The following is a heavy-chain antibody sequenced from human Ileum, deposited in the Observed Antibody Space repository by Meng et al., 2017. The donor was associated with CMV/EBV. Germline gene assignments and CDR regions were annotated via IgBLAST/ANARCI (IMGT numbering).Heavy chain of an antibody. CDR1: GFDFRDAH. J-gene: IGHJ4*02. V-gene: IGHV3-15*07. CDR2: VKNRVEGGTT. CDR3: TTGYSNWYFG. Sequence: WAGSGFDFRDAHMGWVRQAPGKGLEWVGRVKNRVEGGTTEYGALLRDRFIISRDDSKSTVYLQMNSLKTEDTAIYYCTTGYSNWYFGWGQGTLVTISS. D-gene: IGHD6-13*01.